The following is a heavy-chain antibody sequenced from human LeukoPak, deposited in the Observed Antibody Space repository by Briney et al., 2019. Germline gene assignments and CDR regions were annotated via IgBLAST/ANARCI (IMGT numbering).Heavy chain of an antibody. V-gene: IGHV3-23*01. Sequence: GGSLRLSCAASGFTFSNYAMSWVRQAPGKGLEWVSTLSGTGGSTYNADSVKGRFTISRDNSNSTLYLQMNSLGTEDTAVYYCARVVSSGWSLPLDYWGQGTLVTVSS. D-gene: IGHD6-19*01. CDR2: LSGTGGST. CDR1: GFTFSNYA. CDR3: ARVVSSGWSLPLDY. J-gene: IGHJ4*02.